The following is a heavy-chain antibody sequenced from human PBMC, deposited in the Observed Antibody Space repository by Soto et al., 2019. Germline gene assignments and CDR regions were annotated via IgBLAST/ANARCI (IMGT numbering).Heavy chain of an antibody. CDR2: IWYDGNNK. CDR3: ARDKGNYYGSGRSSMDV. CDR1: GFTFNNYG. V-gene: IGHV3-33*01. D-gene: IGHD3-10*01. J-gene: IGHJ6*02. Sequence: QVQLVESGGGVVQPGRSLRLSCVTSGFTFNNYGMHWVRQAPGKGLEWVAVIWYDGNNKYYAESVKGRLTISRDTSNNTMLLQMNRVRAEYMAVYYCARDKGNYYGSGRSSMDVWGQGTKVTVSS.